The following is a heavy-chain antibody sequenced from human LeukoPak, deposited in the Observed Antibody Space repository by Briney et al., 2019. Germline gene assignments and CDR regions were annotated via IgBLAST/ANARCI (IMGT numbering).Heavy chain of an antibody. Sequence: SETLSLTCTVSGGSISSSSYYWSWIRQPPGKGLEWIGQTYYSGSTKYNPSLKSRVTISLDTSKNQFSLKLTSVTAVDTAVYYCARVTRSSGWYFNVDYWGQGTLVTVSS. CDR2: TYYSGST. CDR3: ARVTRSSGWYFNVDY. CDR1: GGSISSSSYY. D-gene: IGHD6-19*01. V-gene: IGHV4-61*01. J-gene: IGHJ4*02.